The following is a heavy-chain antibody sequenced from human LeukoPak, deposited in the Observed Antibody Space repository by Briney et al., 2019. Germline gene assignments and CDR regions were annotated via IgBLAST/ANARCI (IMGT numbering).Heavy chain of an antibody. CDR1: GFTFSTFA. CDR3: AKDHPSCGGRDCLLFDN. CDR2: ITRSGAAK. Sequence: GGSLRLFCAASGFTFSTFAMSWGRQAPGKGLEWVSTITRSGAAKYYADSVKGRFTISRDNSKNTLYLQMDSLSAEDTALYYCAKDHPSCGGRDCLLFDNWGQGTLVTVSS. V-gene: IGHV3-23*01. J-gene: IGHJ4*02. D-gene: IGHD2-21*01.